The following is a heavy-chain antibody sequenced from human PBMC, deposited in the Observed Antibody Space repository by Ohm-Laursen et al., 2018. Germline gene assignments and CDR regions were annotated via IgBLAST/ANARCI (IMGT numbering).Heavy chain of an antibody. CDR1: GGSLSNYY. CDR3: ARDRRRGWFDP. Sequence: SETLSLTCTVSGGSLSNYYWNWVRQPAGKGLEWMGRIYYSGSTNYNPSLKSRVTMSVDTSNNQFSLKLSSVTAADTAVYYCARDRRRGWFDPWGQGTLVTVSS. CDR2: IYYSGST. J-gene: IGHJ5*02. D-gene: IGHD3-10*01. V-gene: IGHV4-4*07.